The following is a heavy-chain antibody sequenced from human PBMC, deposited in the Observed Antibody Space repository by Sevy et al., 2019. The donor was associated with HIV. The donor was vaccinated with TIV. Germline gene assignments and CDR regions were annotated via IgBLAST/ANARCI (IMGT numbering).Heavy chain of an antibody. J-gene: IGHJ4*02. D-gene: IGHD6-6*01. CDR2: IESKIDGGTI. V-gene: IGHV3-15*04. Sequence: GGSLRLSCAVSGFTFSSAWMSWFRQTPGKRLEWVGRIESKIDGGTIYYAAPVKGRFSISRDDSKNTLFLQMNSLKTEDTAVYYCATDHPPEQHVSDYWGQGTLVTVSS. CDR3: ATDHPPEQHVSDY. CDR1: GFTFSSAW.